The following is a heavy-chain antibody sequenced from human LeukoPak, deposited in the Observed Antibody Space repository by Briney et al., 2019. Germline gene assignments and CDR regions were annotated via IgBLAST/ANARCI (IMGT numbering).Heavy chain of an antibody. CDR1: GGSISSYY. CDR2: IYTTGST. J-gene: IGHJ4*02. V-gene: IGHV4-4*07. CDR3: ARDVKGWSGFDY. Sequence: SETLSLTCSVSGGSISSYYWSWIRQPAGKGLEWIGRIYTTGSTDYNPPLKSRVTMSVDTSKNQFSLNLSSVTAADTAVYYCARDVKGWSGFDYWGQGTLVTVSS. D-gene: IGHD3-3*01.